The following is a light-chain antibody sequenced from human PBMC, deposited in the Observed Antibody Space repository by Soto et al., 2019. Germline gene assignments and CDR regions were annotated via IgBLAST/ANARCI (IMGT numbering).Light chain of an antibody. CDR1: QDVSVS. CDR3: QQYDNLPT. CDR2: DAS. Sequence: DIPMTQSPSSLSASVGDRVTITCQAGQDVSVSLNWYQQKPGKAPKLLISDASKVETGVPSRFSGSGSRTDFSLTISNLQPEDVATYYCQQYDNLPTFGPGTKVEI. J-gene: IGKJ3*01. V-gene: IGKV1-33*01.